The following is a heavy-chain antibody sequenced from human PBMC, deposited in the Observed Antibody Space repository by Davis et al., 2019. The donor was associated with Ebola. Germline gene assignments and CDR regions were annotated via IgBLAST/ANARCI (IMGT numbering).Heavy chain of an antibody. Sequence: MPSETLSLTCSVSGDSISSGGYFWNWIRQLPGKGLEWIGYISYSGSPFYSPSLKSRLMISVDTSHNQLSLKLSSVTPADTAVYYCARSARGMDVWGQGTTVTVSS. V-gene: IGHV4-31*03. CDR2: ISYSGSP. D-gene: IGHD6-25*01. J-gene: IGHJ6*02. CDR1: GDSISSGGYF. CDR3: ARSARGMDV.